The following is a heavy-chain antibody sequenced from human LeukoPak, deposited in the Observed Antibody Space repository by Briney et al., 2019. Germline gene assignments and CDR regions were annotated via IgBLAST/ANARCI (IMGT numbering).Heavy chain of an antibody. V-gene: IGHV3-23*01. CDR2: ISGSGGST. Sequence: GGSLRLSCAASGFTFSSYAMSWVRQAPGKGLEWVSAISGSGGSTYYADSVKGRFTISRDNSKNTLYLQMNSLRAEDTAVYYCAKEGRHFDWLLLRAGGTDYWGQGTLVTVSS. J-gene: IGHJ4*02. CDR1: GFTFSSYA. D-gene: IGHD3-9*01. CDR3: AKEGRHFDWLLLRAGGTDY.